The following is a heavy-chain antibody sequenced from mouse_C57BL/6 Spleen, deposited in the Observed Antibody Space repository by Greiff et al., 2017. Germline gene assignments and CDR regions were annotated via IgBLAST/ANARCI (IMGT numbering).Heavy chain of an antibody. CDR1: GYTFTDYN. CDR3: ARGGDYYGSSYDYYAMDY. Sequence: DVQLQESGPELVKPGASVKMSCKASGYTFTDYNMHWVKQSHGKSLEWIGYINPNNGGTSYNQKFKGKATLTVNKSSSTAYMELRSLTSEDSAVYYCARGGDYYGSSYDYYAMDYWGQGTSVTVSS. V-gene: IGHV1-22*01. CDR2: INPNNGGT. J-gene: IGHJ4*01. D-gene: IGHD1-1*01.